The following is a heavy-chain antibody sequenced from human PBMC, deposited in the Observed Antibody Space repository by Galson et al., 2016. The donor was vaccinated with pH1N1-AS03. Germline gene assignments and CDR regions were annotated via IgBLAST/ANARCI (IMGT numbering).Heavy chain of an antibody. CDR1: GFTFDDYA. V-gene: IGHV3-43D*04. J-gene: IGHJ4*02. CDR3: GRGDTTWTRIIDY. CDR2: INWDGSKT. D-gene: IGHD1-1*01. Sequence: SLRLSCAASGFTFDDYAIHWVRHAPGKGLEWVSLINWDGSKTYLADSVKGRFTISRDNSRNSLYLQMNSLRAEDTVLYYCGRGDTTWTRIIDYWGQGTLVTVSS.